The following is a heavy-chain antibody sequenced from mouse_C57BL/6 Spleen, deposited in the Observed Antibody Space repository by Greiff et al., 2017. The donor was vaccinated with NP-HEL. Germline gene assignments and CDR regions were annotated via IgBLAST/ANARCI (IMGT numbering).Heavy chain of an antibody. CDR1: GFTFSDYY. CDR2: ISNGGGST. J-gene: IGHJ4*01. V-gene: IGHV5-12*01. Sequence: DVKLVESGGGLVQPGGSLKLSCAASGFTFSDYYMYWVRQTPEKRLEWVAYISNGGGSTYYPDTVKGRFTISRDNAKNTLYLQMSRLKSEDTAMYYCARLINYYDYDERGYYAMDYWGQGTSVTVSS. D-gene: IGHD2-4*01. CDR3: ARLINYYDYDERGYYAMDY.